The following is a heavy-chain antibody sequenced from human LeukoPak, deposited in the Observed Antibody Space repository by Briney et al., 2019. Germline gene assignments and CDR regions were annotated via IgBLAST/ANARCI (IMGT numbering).Heavy chain of an antibody. CDR2: ISYDGSNK. D-gene: IGHD1-1*01. CDR3: ATYNSGTIDH. Sequence: GGSLRLSCAASGFTFSNYGMHWVRQAPGKGLEWVAVISYDGSNKYHADSVKGRFTVSRDNSKNMLYLQMDSLRAEDTAVYYCATYNSGTIDHWGQGTLVTVSS. V-gene: IGHV3-30*03. CDR1: GFTFSNYG. J-gene: IGHJ4*02.